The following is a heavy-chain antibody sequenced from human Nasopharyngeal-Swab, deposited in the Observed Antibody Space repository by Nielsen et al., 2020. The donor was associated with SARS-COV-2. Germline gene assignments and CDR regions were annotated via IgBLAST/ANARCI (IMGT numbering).Heavy chain of an antibody. Sequence: WIRQPPGKGLEWIGYIYYRGVTNYNPSLKSRVTISVDTSKNQFSLKLSSVTAADTAVYYCARVVMVSGIYWFDPWGQGTLVTVSS. J-gene: IGHJ5*02. CDR3: ARVVMVSGIYWFDP. V-gene: IGHV4-59*01. D-gene: IGHD2-8*01. CDR2: IYYRGVT.